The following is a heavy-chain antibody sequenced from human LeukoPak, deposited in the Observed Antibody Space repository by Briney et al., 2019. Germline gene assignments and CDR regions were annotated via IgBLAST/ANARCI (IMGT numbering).Heavy chain of an antibody. V-gene: IGHV3-23*01. J-gene: IGHJ4*02. CDR2: ISGSGGST. Sequence: GGSLRLSCAASGFTFSSYAMSWVRQAPGKGLEWVSAISGSGGSTYYADSLKGRFTISRDNSKNTLYLHMNNLRAEDTAVYYCAKAYGSNGYFQLPIDCWGQGTLVTVSS. CDR3: AKAYGSNGYFQLPIDC. D-gene: IGHD3-22*01. CDR1: GFTFSSYA.